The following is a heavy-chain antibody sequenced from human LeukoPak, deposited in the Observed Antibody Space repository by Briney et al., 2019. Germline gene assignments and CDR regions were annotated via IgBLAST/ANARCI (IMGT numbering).Heavy chain of an antibody. D-gene: IGHD4-23*01. CDR3: ATYPEPVYGGNSYENFDY. CDR2: FDPEDGET. Sequence: ASVKVSCKVSGYTLTELSMHWVRQVPGKGLEWMGGFDPEDGETIYAQKFQGRVTMTEDTSTDTAYMELSSLRSEDTAVYYCATYPEPVYGGNSYENFDYWGQGTLVTVSS. V-gene: IGHV1-24*01. J-gene: IGHJ4*02. CDR1: GYTLTELS.